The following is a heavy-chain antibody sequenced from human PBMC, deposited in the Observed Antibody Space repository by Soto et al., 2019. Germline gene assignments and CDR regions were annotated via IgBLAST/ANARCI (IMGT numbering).Heavy chain of an antibody. CDR3: AISTYYDFWSGYLPASMGYYYYYGMDV. D-gene: IGHD3-3*01. J-gene: IGHJ6*02. V-gene: IGHV1-2*04. CDR1: RYTFTGYY. Sequence: ASVKVSCKASRYTFTGYYMHWVRQAPGQGLEWMGWINPNSGGTNYAQKFQGWVTMTRDTSISTAYMELSRLRSDDTAVYYCAISTYYDFWSGYLPASMGYYYYYGMDVWGQGTTVTVSS. CDR2: INPNSGGT.